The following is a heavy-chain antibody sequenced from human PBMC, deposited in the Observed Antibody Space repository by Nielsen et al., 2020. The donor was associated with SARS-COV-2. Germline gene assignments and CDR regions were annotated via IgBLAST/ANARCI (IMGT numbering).Heavy chain of an antibody. CDR2: IKRSGGST. D-gene: IGHD2-2*03. Sequence: GGSLRLSCAASGFTFDNYAMTWVRQAPGKGLEWVSVIKRSGGSTYYADSVKGRVIISRDNSKNTLHLQMNSLRAEDTALYFCAKDFHGSVADFFGNWGQGTLVTVSS. CDR1: GFTFDNYA. J-gene: IGHJ4*02. CDR3: AKDFHGSVADFFGN. V-gene: IGHV3-23*01.